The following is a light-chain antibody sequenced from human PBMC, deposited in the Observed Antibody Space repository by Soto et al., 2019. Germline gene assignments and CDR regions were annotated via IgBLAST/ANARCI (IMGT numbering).Light chain of an antibody. CDR3: AAWDDSLNGRYV. V-gene: IGLV1-44*01. Sequence: QTVATQPPSASGTPGQRVTISCSGSSSNSGSNTVNWYQQLPGTAPKLLIYSDNQRPSGVPDRFSGSKSGTSASLAISGLQSEDEADYHCAAWDDSLNGRYVFGTGTKVTVL. J-gene: IGLJ1*01. CDR1: SSNSGSNT. CDR2: SDN.